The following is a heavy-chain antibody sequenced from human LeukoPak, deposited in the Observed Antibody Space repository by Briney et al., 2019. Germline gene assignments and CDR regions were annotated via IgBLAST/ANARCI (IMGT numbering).Heavy chain of an antibody. D-gene: IGHD3-3*01. J-gene: IGHJ6*03. V-gene: IGHV3-23*01. CDR1: GFTFSSYA. Sequence: PGRSLRLSCAASGFTFSSYAMSWVCQAPGKGLEWVSAISGSGGSTYYADSVKGRFTISRDNSTITLSLQMNSLRAEDTAVYYCAKDNRSAFWSGYTYFMDVWGKGTTVTVSS. CDR3: AKDNRSAFWSGYTYFMDV. CDR2: ISGSGGST.